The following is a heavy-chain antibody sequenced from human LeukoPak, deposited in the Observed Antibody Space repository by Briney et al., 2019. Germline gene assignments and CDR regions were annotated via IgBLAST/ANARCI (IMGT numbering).Heavy chain of an antibody. CDR2: IYSGGST. J-gene: IGHJ4*02. Sequence: GGSLRLSCAASGFTVSSNYMSWVRQAPGEGLEWVSVIYSGGSTYYADSVKGRFTISRDNSKNTLYLQMNSLRAEDTAVYYCARDSGYSGYDFDYWGQGTLVTVSS. CDR1: GFTVSSNY. D-gene: IGHD5-12*01. V-gene: IGHV3-66*02. CDR3: ARDSGYSGYDFDY.